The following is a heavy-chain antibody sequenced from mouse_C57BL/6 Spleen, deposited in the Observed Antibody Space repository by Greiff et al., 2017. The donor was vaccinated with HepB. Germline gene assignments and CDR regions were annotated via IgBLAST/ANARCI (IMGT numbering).Heavy chain of an antibody. CDR2: INPYNGGT. CDR1: GYTFTDYY. CDR3: ATGHYGSSSFAY. J-gene: IGHJ3*01. D-gene: IGHD1-1*01. Sequence: EVQLKQSGPVLVKPGASVKMSSKASGYTFTDYYMNWVKQSHGKSLEWIGVINPYNGGTSYNQKFKGKATLTVDKSSSTAYMELNSLTSEDSAVYYCATGHYGSSSFAYWGQGTLVTVSA. V-gene: IGHV1-19*01.